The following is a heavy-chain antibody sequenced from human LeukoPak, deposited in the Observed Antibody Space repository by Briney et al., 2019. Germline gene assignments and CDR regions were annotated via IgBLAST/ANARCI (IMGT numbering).Heavy chain of an antibody. V-gene: IGHV4-59*01. CDR1: GGSISSYY. J-gene: IGHJ6*02. CDR2: IYYRGST. CDR3: AREPRYCSSTSCYYYGMDV. D-gene: IGHD2-2*01. Sequence: SETLSLTCTVSGGSISSYYWSWIRQPPGKGLEWIGYIYYRGSTNYNPSLKSRVTISVDTSKNQFSLKLSSVTAADTAVYYCAREPRYCSSTSCYYYGMDVWGQGTTVTVSS.